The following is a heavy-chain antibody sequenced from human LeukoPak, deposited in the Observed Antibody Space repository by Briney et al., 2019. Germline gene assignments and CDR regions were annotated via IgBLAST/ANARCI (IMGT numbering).Heavy chain of an antibody. CDR2: IQQDGTER. CDR3: ARDKAVGATYFDY. J-gene: IGHJ4*02. Sequence: PGGSLRLSCAASGFTFSNYWMSWVRQAPGKGLEWVANIQQDGTERYYVDSVKGRFTISRGNAKNSLYLQMNSLRAEDTAVYYCARDKAVGATYFDYWGQGTLVTVSS. CDR1: GFTFSNYW. V-gene: IGHV3-7*01. D-gene: IGHD1-26*01.